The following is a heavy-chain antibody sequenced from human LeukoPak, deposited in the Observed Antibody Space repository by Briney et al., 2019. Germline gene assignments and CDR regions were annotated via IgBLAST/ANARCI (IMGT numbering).Heavy chain of an antibody. CDR3: FESGYYPDNWFDP. CDR2: ISSSAGTI. V-gene: IGHV3-48*03. D-gene: IGHD2/OR15-2a*01. Sequence: PGRCLRLSLEPVALSLISTETSSVSQAPGKGLEWVSYISSSAGTINDAASVRGRFTISRANARNSLCLHMTRLRAEETTVVYFFESGYYPDNWFDPWGRGTLVTVSS. J-gene: IGHJ5*02. CDR1: ALSLISTE.